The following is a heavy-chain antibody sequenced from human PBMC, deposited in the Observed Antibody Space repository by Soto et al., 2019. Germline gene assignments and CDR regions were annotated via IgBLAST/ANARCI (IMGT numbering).Heavy chain of an antibody. D-gene: IGHD2-15*01. Sequence: SETLSLTCSVSGDSISTVDYFWAWIRQPPGQALEYIGYIYKSATTYYNPSFESRVAISLDTSKSQFSLNVTSVTAADTAVYFCARGRYCLNGRCFPDWFDSWGQGALVRVSS. CDR3: ARGRYCLNGRCFPDWFDS. CDR2: IYKSATT. CDR1: GDSISTVDYF. V-gene: IGHV4-30-4*01. J-gene: IGHJ5*01.